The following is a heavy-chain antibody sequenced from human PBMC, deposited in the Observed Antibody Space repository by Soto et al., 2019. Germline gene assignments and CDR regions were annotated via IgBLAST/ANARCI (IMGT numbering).Heavy chain of an antibody. V-gene: IGHV4-34*01. CDR3: ARHHVRGRTIAGAAEF. J-gene: IGHJ4*02. Sequence: QVQLQQWGAGLLKPSETLSLTCAVSGGSLSGYYWSWIRQPPGKALEWIGEINYSGNTNYNPSLKSRVTISVETSKNQLFLDLTSVTAADTAMYYCARHHVRGRTIAGAAEFWGPGTLVTVSS. D-gene: IGHD3-10*02. CDR1: GGSLSGYY. CDR2: INYSGNT.